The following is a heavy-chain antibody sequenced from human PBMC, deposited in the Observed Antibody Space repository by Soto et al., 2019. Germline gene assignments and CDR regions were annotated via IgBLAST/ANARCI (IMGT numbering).Heavy chain of an antibody. CDR3: ARGLRYCSGGSCHAYYFDY. V-gene: IGHV1-8*01. D-gene: IGHD2-15*01. J-gene: IGHJ4*02. CDR1: GYTFTSYD. CDR2: MNPNSGNT. Sequence: QVQLVQSGAEVKKPGASVKVSCKYSGYTFTSYDINWVRQATGQGLEWMGWMNPNSGNTGYAQKFQGRVTMTRNTSISTAYMELSSLRSEDTAVYYCARGLRYCSGGSCHAYYFDYWGQGTLVTVSS.